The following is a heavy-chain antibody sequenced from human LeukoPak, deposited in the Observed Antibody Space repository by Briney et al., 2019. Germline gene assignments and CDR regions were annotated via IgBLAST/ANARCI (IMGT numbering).Heavy chain of an antibody. CDR3: ARVRWGGLYYFDY. CDR2: ISGSSSYI. V-gene: IGHV3-21*01. J-gene: IGHJ4*02. D-gene: IGHD3-16*01. CDR1: GFTFSGYD. Sequence: GGSLRLSCAASGFTFSGYDMNWVRQAPGKGLEWVSSISGSSSYIYYADSMKGRFTISRDNGKNSLYLQMNSLRAEDTAVYYCARVRWGGLYYFDYWGQGTLVTVSS.